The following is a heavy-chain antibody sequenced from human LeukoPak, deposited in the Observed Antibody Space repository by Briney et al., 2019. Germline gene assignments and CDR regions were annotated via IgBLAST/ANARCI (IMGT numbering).Heavy chain of an antibody. Sequence: GGSLRLSCAALGFTFSDYYMTWIRQAPGKGLEWVSSISHSSSFTYYADSVKGRFTISRDNAKNSLYVQMNSLRAEDTAVYYCAREVYSSGWSSFDYWGQGTLVTVSS. CDR1: GFTFSDYY. V-gene: IGHV3-11*05. J-gene: IGHJ4*02. CDR3: AREVYSSGWSSFDY. D-gene: IGHD6-19*01. CDR2: ISHSSSFT.